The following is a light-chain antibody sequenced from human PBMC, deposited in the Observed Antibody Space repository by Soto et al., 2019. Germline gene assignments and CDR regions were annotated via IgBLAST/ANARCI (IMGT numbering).Light chain of an antibody. J-gene: IGLJ1*01. CDR1: SSDLGAYIF. CDR2: DVN. V-gene: IGLV2-8*01. CDR3: VSFAGGTSV. Sequence: QSVLTQAPSASGSPGQSVTISCTGTSSDLGAYIFVSWYQQHPGKAPKLLIYDVNRRPPGVPHRFHGSKSGNTASLTVSGLQAEDEADYSGVSFAGGTSVFATGTKVTVL.